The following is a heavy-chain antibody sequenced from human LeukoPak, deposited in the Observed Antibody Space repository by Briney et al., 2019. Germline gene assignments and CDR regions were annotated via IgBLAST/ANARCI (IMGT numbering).Heavy chain of an antibody. J-gene: IGHJ6*03. V-gene: IGHV3-30*04. CDR3: ARLYCSGGSCYYYYYMDV. Sequence: GGSLRLSCAASGFTFRSYAMHWVRQAPGKGLEWVAVISYDGSNKYYADSMKGRFTISRDNSENTLYLQMNSLRAEDTAVYYCARLYCSGGSCYYYYYMDVWGKGTTVTISS. CDR2: ISYDGSNK. D-gene: IGHD2-15*01. CDR1: GFTFRSYA.